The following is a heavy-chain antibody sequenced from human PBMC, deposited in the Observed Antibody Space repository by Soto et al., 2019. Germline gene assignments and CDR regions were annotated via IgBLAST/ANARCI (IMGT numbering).Heavy chain of an antibody. CDR2: MNPKSGNT. V-gene: IGHV1-8*02. CDR3: ATGSSYQAFDI. D-gene: IGHD1-26*01. Sequence: ASVKVSCKASGYTFTNYDINWVRQATGQGLEWMGWMNPKSGNTGYAQQFQGRVIMTRSTSISTAYMELSSLRSEDTAVYYCATGSSYQAFDIWGQGTMVTVSS. J-gene: IGHJ3*02. CDR1: GYTFTNYD.